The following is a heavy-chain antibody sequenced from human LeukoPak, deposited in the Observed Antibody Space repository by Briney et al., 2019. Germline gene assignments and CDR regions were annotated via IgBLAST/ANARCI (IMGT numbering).Heavy chain of an antibody. Sequence: GGSLRLPCAASGFTFSNYAMSWVRQAPGKGLEWVSVIGDGDGTTYYADSVKGRFTISRDNPKNTLYLQMNSLRAGDTAVYFCAKSLQFFNGYFDLWGRGTLVTVSS. CDR1: GFTFSNYA. J-gene: IGHJ2*01. V-gene: IGHV3-23*01. D-gene: IGHD3-3*01. CDR3: AKSLQFFNGYFDL. CDR2: IGDGDGTT.